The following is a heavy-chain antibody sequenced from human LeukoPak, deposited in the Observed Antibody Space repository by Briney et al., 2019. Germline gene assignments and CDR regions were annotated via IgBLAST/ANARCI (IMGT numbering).Heavy chain of an antibody. CDR3: ARDQRYYDSSGTLL. CDR2: ISSSGSTI. J-gene: IGHJ4*02. Sequence: AGTLRLSCAASGFTFDTYEMNWVRQAPGKGLEWVSYISSSGSTIYYADSVKGRFTISRDNAKNSLYLQMNSLRAEDTAVYYCARDQRYYDSSGTLLWGQGTLVTVSS. CDR1: GFTFDTYE. D-gene: IGHD3-22*01. V-gene: IGHV3-48*03.